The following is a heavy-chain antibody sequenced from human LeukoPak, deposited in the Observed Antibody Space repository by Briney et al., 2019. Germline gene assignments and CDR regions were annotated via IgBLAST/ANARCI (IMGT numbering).Heavy chain of an antibody. CDR1: GYTFTSYG. J-gene: IGHJ4*02. Sequence: GASVKVSCKASGYTFTSYGISWVRQAPGQGLEWMGWISAYNGNTNYAQKLQGRVTMTTDTSTSTAYMELRSLRSDDTAVYYCARGAAVPNCSGGSCYFDYWGQGTLVTVSS. CDR2: ISAYNGNT. D-gene: IGHD2-15*01. CDR3: ARGAAVPNCSGGSCYFDY. V-gene: IGHV1-18*01.